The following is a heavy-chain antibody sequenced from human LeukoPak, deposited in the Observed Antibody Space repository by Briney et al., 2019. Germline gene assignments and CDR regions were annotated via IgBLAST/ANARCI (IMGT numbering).Heavy chain of an antibody. V-gene: IGHV3-23*01. D-gene: IGHD6-19*01. CDR3: AKDGQWLVRPSPGRVVTSSHSY. Sequence: GGSLRLSCAASGFTFSSYAMSWVRQAPGKGLEWVSAISGSGGSTYYADSVKGRFTISRDNSKNTLYLQMNSLRAEDTAVYYCAKDGQWLVRPSPGRVVTSSHSYWGQGTLVTVSS. J-gene: IGHJ4*02. CDR1: GFTFSSYA. CDR2: ISGSGGST.